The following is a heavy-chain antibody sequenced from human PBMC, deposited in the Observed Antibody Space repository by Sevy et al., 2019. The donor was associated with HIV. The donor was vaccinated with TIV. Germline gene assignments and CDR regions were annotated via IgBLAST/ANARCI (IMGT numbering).Heavy chain of an antibody. J-gene: IGHJ4*02. CDR2: ISGSGGRI. CDR3: ATGGLSGDDGRCSY. Sequence: GGSLRLSCAASGFTFSNYAMSWVRQAPGKGLEWVSDISGSGGRIYYADSVKGRFTISRDNSKNTLYLQMNSLRAEDTAVYYCATGGLSGDDGRCSYWGQGTLVTVSS. CDR1: GFTFSNYA. D-gene: IGHD5-12*01. V-gene: IGHV3-23*01.